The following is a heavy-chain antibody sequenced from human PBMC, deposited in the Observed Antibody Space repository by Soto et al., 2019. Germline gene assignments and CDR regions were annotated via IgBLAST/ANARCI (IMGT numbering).Heavy chain of an antibody. V-gene: IGHV3-7*05. J-gene: IGHJ4*02. CDR2: IKQDGSER. CDR3: ARLRRLAD. CDR1: GFIFSSYW. Sequence: GGSLRLSCAASGFIFSSYWMSWVRQAPGKGLEWVANIKQDGSERNYLDSVKGRFTISRDKAKNSLYLLMDSLRAEDTGVYYCARLRRLADWGQGTLVTVSS. D-gene: IGHD6-25*01.